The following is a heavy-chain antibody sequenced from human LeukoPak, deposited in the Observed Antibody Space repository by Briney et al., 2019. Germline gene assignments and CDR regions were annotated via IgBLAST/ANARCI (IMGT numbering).Heavy chain of an antibody. Sequence: GGSLRLSCAASGFTFSGYSMNWVRQAPGKGLEWVSYISSRSTTIYYADSVKGRFTISRDNAKNSLYLQMNSLRDEDTAVYYCASSILVVGSTYYFDYWGQGTLVTVS. J-gene: IGHJ4*02. D-gene: IGHD2-2*01. V-gene: IGHV3-48*02. CDR2: ISSRSTTI. CDR1: GFTFSGYS. CDR3: ASSILVVGSTYYFDY.